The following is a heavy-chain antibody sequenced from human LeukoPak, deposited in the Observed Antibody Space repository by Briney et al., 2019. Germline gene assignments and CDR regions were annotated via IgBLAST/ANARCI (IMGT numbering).Heavy chain of an antibody. CDR1: GFTFSSNA. CDR3: AKSHTGYDFWSGYPVAPFDY. CDR2: ITGSGGST. J-gene: IGHJ4*02. V-gene: IGHV3-23*01. D-gene: IGHD3-3*01. Sequence: GGSLRLSCAASGFTFSSNAMSWVRQAPGKGLEWVSTITGSGGSTYYADSVKGRFTISRDNSKNTLYLQMNSLRAEDTAVYYCAKSHTGYDFWSGYPVAPFDYWGQGTLVTVSS.